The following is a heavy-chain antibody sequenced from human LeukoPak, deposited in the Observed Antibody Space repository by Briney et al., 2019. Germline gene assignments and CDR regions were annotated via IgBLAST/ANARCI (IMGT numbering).Heavy chain of an antibody. Sequence: GASVKVSCKASGYTFTSYYMHWVRQAPGQGLEWMGIINPSGGSTSYSQKFQGRVTMTRDTSTSTVYMELSSLRSEYTAVYYCARDLASNYGGNSGNYYYGMDVWGQGTTVTVSS. CDR3: ARDLASNYGGNSGNYYYGMDV. CDR1: GYTFTSYY. CDR2: INPSGGST. J-gene: IGHJ6*02. D-gene: IGHD4-23*01. V-gene: IGHV1-46*01.